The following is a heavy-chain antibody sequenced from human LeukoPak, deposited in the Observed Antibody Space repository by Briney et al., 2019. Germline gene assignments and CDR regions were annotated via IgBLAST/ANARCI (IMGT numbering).Heavy chain of an antibody. Sequence: TGGSLRLSCAASGFTFSSYAMSWVRQAPGKGLGWVSAISGSGGRIYYGASVKGRFTISRDNSKNTLNLQMNSLRAEDTAVYYCATSKYSGSYWGQGTLVTVSS. D-gene: IGHD1-26*01. V-gene: IGHV3-23*01. CDR1: GFTFSSYA. CDR3: ATSKYSGSY. CDR2: ISGSGGRI. J-gene: IGHJ4*02.